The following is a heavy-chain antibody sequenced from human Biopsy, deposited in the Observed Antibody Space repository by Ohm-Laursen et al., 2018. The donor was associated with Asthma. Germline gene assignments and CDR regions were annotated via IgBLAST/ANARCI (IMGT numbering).Heavy chain of an antibody. CDR3: ARGGLHYYEYYGMDV. D-gene: IGHD2-21*02. CDR2: ISYDGSNK. Sequence: SLRLSCAASGFTFSSYGMHWVRQAPGKGLEWVAVISYDGSNKYYADSVKGRFTISRDNSKNTLYLQMNSLGPEDTAVYYCARGGLHYYEYYGMDVWGQGTTVTVSS. V-gene: IGHV3-30*03. CDR1: GFTFSSYG. J-gene: IGHJ6*02.